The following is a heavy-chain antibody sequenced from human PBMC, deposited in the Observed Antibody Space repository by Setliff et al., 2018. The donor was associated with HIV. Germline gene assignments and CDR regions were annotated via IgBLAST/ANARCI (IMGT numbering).Heavy chain of an antibody. D-gene: IGHD6-19*01. CDR1: GYSFTTYW. CDR3: ARVLAVAGKGTGYFFGLDV. J-gene: IGHJ6*02. Sequence: GESLKISCKTSGYSFTTYWIGWVRQMPGKGLEWMGVIFPGDSDTRYSPSLQGQVTLSVDTSISTAYLQWSSLKASDTAMYYCARVLAVAGKGTGYFFGLDVWGQGTTVTVSS. CDR2: IFPGDSDT. V-gene: IGHV5-51*01.